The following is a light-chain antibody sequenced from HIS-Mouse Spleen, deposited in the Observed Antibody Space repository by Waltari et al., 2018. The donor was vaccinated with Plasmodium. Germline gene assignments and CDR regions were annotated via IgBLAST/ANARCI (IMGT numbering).Light chain of an antibody. CDR2: DAS. J-gene: IGKJ4*01. V-gene: IGKV1-13*02. Sequence: AIQLTQSPSSLSASVGDRVTITCRASQGLISSLAWYQQKPGKALKLLIYDASSLESGVPSRFSGSGSGTDFTLTISSLQPEDFATYYCQQFNSYPLTFGGGTKVEIK. CDR3: QQFNSYPLT. CDR1: QGLISS.